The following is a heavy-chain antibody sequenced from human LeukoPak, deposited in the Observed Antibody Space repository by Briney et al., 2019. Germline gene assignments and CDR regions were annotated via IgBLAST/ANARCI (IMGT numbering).Heavy chain of an antibody. Sequence: QSGGSLRLSCAAYGLTFSNYWMTWVRQAPGKGLEWVANIKPDGSEKYYLDSVKGRFTISRDNAKNSLFLQMNSLRAEDTAVYYCARKAREPDYWGQGTQVTVSS. CDR1: GLTFSNYW. D-gene: IGHD1-14*01. J-gene: IGHJ4*02. V-gene: IGHV3-7*01. CDR2: IKPDGSEK. CDR3: ARKAREPDY.